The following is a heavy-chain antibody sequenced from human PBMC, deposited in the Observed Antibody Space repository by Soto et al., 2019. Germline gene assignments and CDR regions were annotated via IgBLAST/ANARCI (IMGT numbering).Heavy chain of an antibody. V-gene: IGHV1-69*02. CDR1: GGTFSSYT. Sequence: GASVKVSCKASGGTFSSYTISWVRQAPGQGLEWMGRIIPILGIANYAQKFQGRVTITADKSTSTAYMELSSLRSEDTAVYYCASLIPNIAAAGPDYWGQGTLVTVSS. CDR2: IIPILGIA. D-gene: IGHD6-13*01. J-gene: IGHJ4*02. CDR3: ASLIPNIAAAGPDY.